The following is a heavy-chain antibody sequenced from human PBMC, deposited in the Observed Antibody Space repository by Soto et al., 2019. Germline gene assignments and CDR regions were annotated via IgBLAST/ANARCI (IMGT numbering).Heavy chain of an antibody. CDR1: GGTFSGYA. CDR2: IIPMSGHG. J-gene: IGHJ6*02. D-gene: IGHD6-19*01. CDR3: ARDRHDSNGWYTVFCGLDV. Sequence: QVQLVQSGAEVQKPGTSVKVSCKASGGTFSGYAISWVRPAPGQGLEWMGGIIPMSGHGKFAQQFQGRVTSAAAESTMTVYMELRSLRSEDTALYYCARDRHDSNGWYTVFCGLDVWGLGTTVTVSS. V-gene: IGHV1-69*01.